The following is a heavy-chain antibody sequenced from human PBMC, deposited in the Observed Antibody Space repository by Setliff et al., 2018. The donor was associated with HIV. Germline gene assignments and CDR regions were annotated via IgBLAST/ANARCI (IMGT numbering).Heavy chain of an antibody. CDR2: IIPIFGTA. D-gene: IGHD3-16*02. J-gene: IGHJ4*02. CDR1: GFTFISYA. CDR3: ARDVTKDMITFGEVIVTSRGYFDS. Sequence: ASVKVSCKASGFTFISYAISWVRQAPGQGFEWMGGIIPIFGTANYAQKFQGRVTITADESTSTAYMELSSLRSEDTAVYYCARDVTKDMITFGEVIVTSRGYFDSWGQGTLVTVSS. V-gene: IGHV1-69*13.